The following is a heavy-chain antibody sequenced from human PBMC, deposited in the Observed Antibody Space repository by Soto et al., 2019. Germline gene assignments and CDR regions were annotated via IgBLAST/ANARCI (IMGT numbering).Heavy chain of an antibody. J-gene: IGHJ4*02. CDR1: GGSISSSNW. V-gene: IGHV4-4*02. CDR2: IYHSGST. D-gene: IGHD3-10*01. Sequence: QVQLQESGPGLVKPSGTLSLTCAVSGGSISSSNWWSWVRHSSGKGLEWIGEIYHSGSTNYNPSLKSRVTISVDKSKNPFSLKLSSVTAADTAVYYCARAPYGSGIPCDYWGQGTLVTVSS. CDR3: ARAPYGSGIPCDY.